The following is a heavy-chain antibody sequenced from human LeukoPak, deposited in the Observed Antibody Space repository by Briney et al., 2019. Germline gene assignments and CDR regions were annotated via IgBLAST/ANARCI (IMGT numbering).Heavy chain of an antibody. CDR1: GFTFRDLW. CDR2: IKPDGSDK. Sequence: GGSLRLSCAASGFTFRDLWMTWVRQAPGKGLEWVANIKPDGSDKYYVDSVKGRFTISRDNADNSLYLQMNSLRGEDTAVYFCARGGSGSSRYWFYWGQGTLVTVSS. CDR3: ARGGSGSSRYWFY. J-gene: IGHJ4*02. D-gene: IGHD6-13*01. V-gene: IGHV3-7*01.